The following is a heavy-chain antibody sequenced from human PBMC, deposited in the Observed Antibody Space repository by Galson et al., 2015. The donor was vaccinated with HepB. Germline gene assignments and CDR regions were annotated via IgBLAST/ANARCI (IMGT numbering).Heavy chain of an antibody. J-gene: IGHJ2*01. V-gene: IGHV1-69*13. CDR1: GGTFSSYA. CDR3: ARDIAARREGYWYFDL. Sequence: SVKVSCKASGGTFSSYAISWVRQAPGQGLEWMGGIIPIFGTANYAQKFQGRVTITADESTSTAYMELSSLRPEDTAVYYCARDIAARREGYWYFDLWGRGTLVTVSS. D-gene: IGHD6-6*01. CDR2: IIPIFGTA.